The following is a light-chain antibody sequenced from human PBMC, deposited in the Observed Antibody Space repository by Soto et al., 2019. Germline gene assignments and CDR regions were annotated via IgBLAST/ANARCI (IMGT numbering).Light chain of an antibody. CDR1: QGVGRA. CDR3: QQYSDYPT. V-gene: IGKV1D-16*01. Sequence: DLQMTQSPSSLSASVGDRVTITCRASQGVGRALAWYQQKPEKAPKSLIYSASSLQSAVPSRFSGSGSGTDFTLTISNLQPEDFATYYCQQYSDYPTFGGGTKVEMK. J-gene: IGKJ4*01. CDR2: SAS.